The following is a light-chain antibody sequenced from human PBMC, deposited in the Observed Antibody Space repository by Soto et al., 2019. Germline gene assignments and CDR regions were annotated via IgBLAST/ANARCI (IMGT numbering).Light chain of an antibody. CDR1: QSISSY. J-gene: IGKJ2*01. Sequence: DIQMTQSPSSLSASVGDRVTNTCRASQSISSYLNRYQQKPGKAPKLLIYAASSLQSGVPSRFSGSGSGTDFTLTISSLQPEDFATYYCQRSYSTPRMYTFGQGTKLEIK. V-gene: IGKV1-39*01. CDR2: AAS. CDR3: QRSYSTPRMYT.